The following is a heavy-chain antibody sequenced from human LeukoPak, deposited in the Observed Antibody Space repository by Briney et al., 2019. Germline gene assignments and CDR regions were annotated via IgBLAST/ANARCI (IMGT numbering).Heavy chain of an antibody. CDR3: AREEIAARTSIDY. D-gene: IGHD6-6*01. Sequence: SGGSLSLSCAASGFTFSSYSMNWVRQAPRKGLEWVSYISSSSNTRYYADSVKGRFTISRDNAKNSLYLQMNSLRAEDTAVYYCAREEIAARTSIDYWGQGTLVTVSS. J-gene: IGHJ4*02. V-gene: IGHV3-48*01. CDR1: GFTFSSYS. CDR2: ISSSSNTR.